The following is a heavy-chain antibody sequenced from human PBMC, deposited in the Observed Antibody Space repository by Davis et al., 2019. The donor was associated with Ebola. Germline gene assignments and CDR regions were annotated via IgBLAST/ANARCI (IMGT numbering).Heavy chain of an antibody. CDR1: GGSVSSGYYY. V-gene: IGHV4-61*01. Sequence: GSLRLSCTVSGGSVSSGYYYWSWVRQPPGKGLEWIGYIYYSGSTKNNPSLKSRVTISVDTSKSQFSLNLSSVTAADTAVYYCARDVPVAGTRAFDIWGQGTMVTVS. D-gene: IGHD6-19*01. J-gene: IGHJ3*02. CDR2: IYYSGST. CDR3: ARDVPVAGTRAFDI.